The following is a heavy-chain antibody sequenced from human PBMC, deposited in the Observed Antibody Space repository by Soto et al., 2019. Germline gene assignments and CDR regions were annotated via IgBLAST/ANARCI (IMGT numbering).Heavy chain of an antibody. J-gene: IGHJ4*02. CDR1: GYTFTGYY. CDR2: INPNSGGT. CDR3: AREELMGAYYYVWGSYREGISRFDY. V-gene: IGHV1-2*02. D-gene: IGHD3-16*02. Sequence: ASVKVSCKASGYTFTGYYMHWVRQAPGQGLEWMGWINPNSGGTNYAQKFQGRVTMTRDTSISTAYMELSRLRSDDTAVYYCAREELMGAYYYVWGSYREGISRFDYWGQGTLVTVSS.